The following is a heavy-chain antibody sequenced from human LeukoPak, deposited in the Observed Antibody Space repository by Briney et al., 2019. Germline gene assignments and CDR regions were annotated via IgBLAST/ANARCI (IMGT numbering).Heavy chain of an antibody. V-gene: IGHV1-46*01. CDR2: INPSGGST. Sequence: ASVKVSCRASGYTFTSYYMHWVRQAPGQGLEWMGIINPSGGSTSYAQKFQGRVTMTRDKSTSTVYMELSSLRSEDTAVYYCARVALSDSSGYYYVNHWGQGTLVTVSS. CDR1: GYTFTSYY. D-gene: IGHD3-22*01. CDR3: ARVALSDSSGYYYVNH. J-gene: IGHJ5*02.